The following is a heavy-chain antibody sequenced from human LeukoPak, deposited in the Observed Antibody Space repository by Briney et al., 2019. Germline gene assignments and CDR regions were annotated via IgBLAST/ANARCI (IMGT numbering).Heavy chain of an antibody. V-gene: IGHV3-48*01. CDR1: GFTFSTYS. CDR3: AGGSTYYDSSGQVPFDY. Sequence: GGSLRLSCAASGFTFSTYSMNWVRQAPGKGLEWVSYISSSSSTIYYADSVKGRFTISRDNAKNSLYLQMNSLRAEDTAVYYCAGGSTYYDSSGQVPFDYWGQGTLVTVSS. J-gene: IGHJ4*02. D-gene: IGHD3-22*01. CDR2: ISSSSSTI.